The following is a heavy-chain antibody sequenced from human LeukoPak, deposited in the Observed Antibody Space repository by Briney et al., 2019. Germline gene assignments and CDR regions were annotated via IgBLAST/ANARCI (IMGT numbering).Heavy chain of an antibody. CDR3: TRVQRITMVRGAREYYFDY. D-gene: IGHD3-10*01. CDR2: IRSKAYGGTT. J-gene: IGHJ4*02. Sequence: KAGGSLRLSCTASGFTFGDYAMSWFRQAPGKGLEWVGFIRSKAYGGTTEYAAPVKGRFTISRDDSKSIAYLQMNSLKTEDTAVYYCTRVQRITMVRGAREYYFDYWGQGTLVTVSS. CDR1: GFTFGDYA. V-gene: IGHV3-49*05.